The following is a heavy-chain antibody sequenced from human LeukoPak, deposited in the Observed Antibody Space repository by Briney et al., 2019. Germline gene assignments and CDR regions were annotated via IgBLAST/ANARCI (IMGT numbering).Heavy chain of an antibody. CDR2: ISGSGGTT. V-gene: IGHV3-23*01. CDR1: GFTFSSYA. CDR3: AKDESVSGWWGGYFDY. Sequence: PGGSLRLSCAASGFTFSSYAMSWVRQAPGKGLEWVSGISGSGGTTKYADSVKGRFTISRDNSKNTLYLQMNSLRAEDTAVYYCAKDESVSGWWGGYFDYWGQGTLVTVSS. J-gene: IGHJ4*02. D-gene: IGHD6-19*01.